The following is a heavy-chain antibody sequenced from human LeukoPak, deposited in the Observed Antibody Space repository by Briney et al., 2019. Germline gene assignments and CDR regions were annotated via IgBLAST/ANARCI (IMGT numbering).Heavy chain of an antibody. CDR3: AEGGGSYYVYFDY. CDR1: GLTFSSYG. Sequence: GGSLRLSCGASGLTFSSYGMHWVRQAPGKGLKWVAFIRYDGSNKYYADSVKGRFTISRDNSKNTLYLQMNSLRAEDTAVYYCAEGGGSYYVYFDYWGQGTLVTVSS. CDR2: IRYDGSNK. V-gene: IGHV3-30*02. D-gene: IGHD1-26*01. J-gene: IGHJ4*02.